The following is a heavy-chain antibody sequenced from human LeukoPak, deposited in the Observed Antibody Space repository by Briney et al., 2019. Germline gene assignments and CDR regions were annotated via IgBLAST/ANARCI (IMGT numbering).Heavy chain of an antibody. CDR3: ARWGQTYDIVVVPAAPTPYFDY. CDR2: IYYSGST. CDR1: GGSISSSSYY. Sequence: SETLSLTCTVSGGSISSSSYYWGWIRQPPGKGLEWIGSIYYSGSTYYNPSLKSRVTISVDTSKNQFSLKLSSVTAADTAVYYCARWGQTYDIVVVPAAPTPYFDYWGQGTLVTVSS. D-gene: IGHD2-2*01. V-gene: IGHV4-39*01. J-gene: IGHJ4*02.